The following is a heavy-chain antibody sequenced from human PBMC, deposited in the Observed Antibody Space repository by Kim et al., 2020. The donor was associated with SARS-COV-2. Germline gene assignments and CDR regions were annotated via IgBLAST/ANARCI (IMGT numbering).Heavy chain of an antibody. CDR1: GFAFSSYA. CDR3: AKYALVTRSAFDM. V-gene: IGHV3-23*01. Sequence: GGSLRLSCAASGFAFSSYAMSWVRQAPGKGLEWVSTIGISSTYYADSVKGRFTISRDNSKSTLYLQIHSLRAEDTAVYYCAKYALVTRSAFDMWGQGTMVTVSS. D-gene: IGHD3-10*01. J-gene: IGHJ3*02. CDR2: IGISST.